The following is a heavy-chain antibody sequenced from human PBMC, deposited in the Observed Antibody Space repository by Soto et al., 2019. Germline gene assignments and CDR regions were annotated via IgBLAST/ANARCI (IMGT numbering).Heavy chain of an antibody. J-gene: IGHJ4*02. CDR2: IRSKANSYAT. V-gene: IGHV3-73*01. CDR1: GFTFSGSA. CDR3: TRTLEYSSSLGVYFDY. Sequence: LRLSCAASGFTFSGSAMHWVRQASGKGLEWVGRIRSKANSYATAYAASVKGRFTISRDDSKNTAYLQMNSLKTEDTAVYYCTRTLEYSSSLGVYFDYWGQGTLVTVSS. D-gene: IGHD6-6*01.